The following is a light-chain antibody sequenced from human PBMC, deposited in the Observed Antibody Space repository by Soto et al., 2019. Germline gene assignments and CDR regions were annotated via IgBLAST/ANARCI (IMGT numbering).Light chain of an antibody. Sequence: QSVLTQPPSASGSPGQSVAISCTGTSSDVGGYNYVSWYQQHPGKAPKLMIYEVNKRPSGVPDRFSGSKSGNTASLTVSGLQAEDEADYYCSSYAGSSNVFGKATKVTVL. CDR3: SSYAGSSNV. CDR2: EVN. V-gene: IGLV2-8*01. J-gene: IGLJ1*01. CDR1: SSDVGGYNY.